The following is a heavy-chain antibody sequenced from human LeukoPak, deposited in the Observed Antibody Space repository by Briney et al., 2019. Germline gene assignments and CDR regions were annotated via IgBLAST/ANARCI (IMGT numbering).Heavy chain of an antibody. CDR1: GFTFSSYS. J-gene: IGHJ3*01. CDR2: LNGLSGGT. D-gene: IGHD1-1*01. CDR3: AKGTSMFYDAFDV. V-gene: IGHV3-23*01. Sequence: GGSLRLSCAASGFTFSSYSMNWVRQAPGKGLEWASSLNGLSGGTDYADSVKGRFTMSRDKSKNMVYLQMNSLNFEDTALYYCAKGTSMFYDAFDVWGQGTFVTVSS.